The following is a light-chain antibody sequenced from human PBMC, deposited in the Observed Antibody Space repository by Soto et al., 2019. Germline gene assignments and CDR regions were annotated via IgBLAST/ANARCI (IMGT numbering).Light chain of an antibody. CDR1: QRIDTS. Sequence: EIVMTQSPATLSVSPGERATLSCRASQRIDTSLAWYQQRPGQAPRLLLYNAATRATGIPARFSGHGFGTEFTLTISSLQSEDFALYYCQQYYKWPPFTFGPGTKVDI. J-gene: IGKJ3*01. CDR3: QQYYKWPPFT. V-gene: IGKV3-15*01. CDR2: NAA.